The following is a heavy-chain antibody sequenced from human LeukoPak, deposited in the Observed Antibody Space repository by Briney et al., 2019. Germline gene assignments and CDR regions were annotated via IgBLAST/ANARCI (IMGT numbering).Heavy chain of an antibody. V-gene: IGHV3-74*01. CDR2: INTDGSNT. D-gene: IGHD4-23*01. Sequence: PGRSLRLSCAASGFTFSTYWMHWVRHAPGKGLVWVSRINTDGSNTTYADSVKGRFTISRDNAKNSLYLQMNSLRAEDTAVYYCAREATVVTPPGYWGQGTLVTVSS. CDR1: GFTFSTYW. J-gene: IGHJ4*02. CDR3: AREATVVTPPGY.